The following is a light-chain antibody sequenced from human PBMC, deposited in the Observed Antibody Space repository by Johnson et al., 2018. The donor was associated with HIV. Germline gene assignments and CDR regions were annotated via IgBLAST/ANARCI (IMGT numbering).Light chain of an antibody. CDR2: DND. Sequence: QSVLTQPPSMSAAPGQKVTISCSGSSSDMGNYAVSWYQQLPGTAPKLLIYDNDKRPSGIPDRFSASKSGSSATLGITGLQTGDEADYYCATWDSSLSAYVFGPGTKVTIL. CDR1: SSDMGNYA. V-gene: IGLV1-51*01. CDR3: ATWDSSLSAYV. J-gene: IGLJ1*01.